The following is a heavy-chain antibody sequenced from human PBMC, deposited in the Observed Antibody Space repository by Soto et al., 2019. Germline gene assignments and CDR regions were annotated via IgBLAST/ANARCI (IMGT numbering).Heavy chain of an antibody. CDR3: ASREYNWNPKDYGMDV. Sequence: PGESLKISCKGSGYSFTSYWIGWVRQMPGKGLEWMGIIYPGDSDTRYSPSFQGQVTISADKSISTAYLQWSSLKASDTAMYYCASREYNWNPKDYGMDVWGQGTTVTVSS. CDR2: IYPGDSDT. J-gene: IGHJ6*02. CDR1: GYSFTSYW. D-gene: IGHD1-20*01. V-gene: IGHV5-51*01.